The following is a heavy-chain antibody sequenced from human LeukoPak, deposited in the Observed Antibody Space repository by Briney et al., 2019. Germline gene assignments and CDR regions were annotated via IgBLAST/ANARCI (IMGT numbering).Heavy chain of an antibody. V-gene: IGHV4-38-2*01. J-gene: IGHJ4*02. D-gene: IGHD2-15*01. CDR2: IYHSGST. CDR1: GYSISSGYY. CDR3: AARGWYCSAGSCYPTFDY. Sequence: KPSETLSLTCAVSGYSISSGYYWGWIRQPPGKGLEWIGSIYHSGSTYYNPSLKSRVTISVDTSKNQFSLKLSSVTAADTAVYYCAARGWYCSAGSCYPTFDYWGQGTLVTVSS.